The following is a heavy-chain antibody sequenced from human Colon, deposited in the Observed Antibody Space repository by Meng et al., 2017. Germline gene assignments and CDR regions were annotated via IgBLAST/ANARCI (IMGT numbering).Heavy chain of an antibody. Sequence: GGSLRLSCAASGFTFSSYSMNWVRQAPGKGLEWVSSISSSSSYIYYADSVKGRFTISRDNAKNSLYLQMNSLRAEDTAVYYCARESTYYYDSSGYFFDYWGRGTLVTVSS. CDR2: ISSSSSYI. V-gene: IGHV3-21*01. CDR1: GFTFSSYS. CDR3: ARESTYYYDSSGYFFDY. D-gene: IGHD3-22*01. J-gene: IGHJ4*02.